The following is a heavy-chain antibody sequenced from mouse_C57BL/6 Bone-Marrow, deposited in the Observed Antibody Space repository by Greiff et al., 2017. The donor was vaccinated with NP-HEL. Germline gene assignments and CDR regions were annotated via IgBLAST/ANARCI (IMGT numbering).Heavy chain of an antibody. Sequence: EVQLQQSGAELVRPGASVKLSCTASGFNIKDDYMHWVKQRPEQGLEWIGWIDPENGDTEYASKFQGKATITADTSSNTAYLQLSSLTSEDTAVYYCTTYVITTVVRPYAMDYWGQGTSVTVSS. CDR1: GFNIKDDY. V-gene: IGHV14-4*01. D-gene: IGHD1-1*01. J-gene: IGHJ4*01. CDR2: IDPENGDT. CDR3: TTYVITTVVRPYAMDY.